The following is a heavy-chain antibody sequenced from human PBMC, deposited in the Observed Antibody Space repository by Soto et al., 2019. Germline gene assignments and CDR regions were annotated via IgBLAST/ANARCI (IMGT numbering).Heavy chain of an antibody. CDR2: IYSGGDT. CDR1: GFPVSNNY. D-gene: IGHD6-25*01. Sequence: EVQLVESGGGLVQPGGSLRLSCAASGFPVSNNYMNWVRQAPGKGLEWVSVIYSGGDTYYADSVKGRFTISRDNSKNTLSLQMNSLRAEDTAIYYCATHPSSGYWGQGTLVTVSS. J-gene: IGHJ4*02. CDR3: ATHPSSGY. V-gene: IGHV3-66*01.